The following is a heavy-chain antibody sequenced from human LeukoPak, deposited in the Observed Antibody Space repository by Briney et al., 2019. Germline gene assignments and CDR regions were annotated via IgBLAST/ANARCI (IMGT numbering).Heavy chain of an antibody. D-gene: IGHD5-12*01. V-gene: IGHV3-21*01. CDR2: ISSSSSYI. Sequence: GGSLRLSCAASGFTFSSYSMNWVRQAPGRGLEWVSSISSSSSYIYYADSVKGRFIISRDNAKNSLYLQMNSLRAEDTAVYYCARDSRGMWLRLIRYYYYYYMDVWGKGTTVTVSS. J-gene: IGHJ6*03. CDR3: ARDSRGMWLRLIRYYYYYYMDV. CDR1: GFTFSSYS.